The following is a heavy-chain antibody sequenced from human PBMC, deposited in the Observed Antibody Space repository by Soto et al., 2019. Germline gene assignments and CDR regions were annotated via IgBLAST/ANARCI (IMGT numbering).Heavy chain of an antibody. D-gene: IGHD3-22*01. J-gene: IGHJ3*02. CDR3: ARDSRHYDSSGRGAFDI. Sequence: RASVKVSCKASGYTFTSYYMHWVRQAPGQGLEWMGIINPSGGSTSYAQKFQGRVTMTRDTSTSTVYMELSSLRSEDTAVYYCARDSRHYDSSGRGAFDIWGQGTMVTVSS. CDR2: INPSGGST. CDR1: GYTFTSYY. V-gene: IGHV1-46*01.